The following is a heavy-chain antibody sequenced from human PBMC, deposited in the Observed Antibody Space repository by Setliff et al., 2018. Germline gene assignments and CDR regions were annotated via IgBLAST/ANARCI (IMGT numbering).Heavy chain of an antibody. CDR1: GYTFTGCY. Sequence: ASVKVSCKASGYTFTGCYMHWVRQAPGQGLEWMGRINPNSGGTNYAQKFQGRVTITADKSTSTAYMELSSLKASDTAMYYCARQEPKDGELLLFYAFDIWGQGTMVTVSS. J-gene: IGHJ3*02. CDR2: INPNSGGT. CDR3: ARQEPKDGELLLFYAFDI. D-gene: IGHD1-26*01. V-gene: IGHV1-2*06.